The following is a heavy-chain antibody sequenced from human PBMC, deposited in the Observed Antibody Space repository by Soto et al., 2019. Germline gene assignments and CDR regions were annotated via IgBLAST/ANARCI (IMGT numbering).Heavy chain of an antibody. J-gene: IGHJ4*02. V-gene: IGHV3-48*01. CDR1: GFTFSSYS. Sequence: GGSLRLSCAASGFTFSSYSMNWVRQAPGKGLEWVSYISSSSSTIYYADSVKGRFTISGDNAKNSLYLQMNSLRAEDTAVYYCARDATYYDFWSGYYGRSYFDYWGQGTLVTVSS. CDR2: ISSSSSTI. D-gene: IGHD3-3*01. CDR3: ARDATYYDFWSGYYGRSYFDY.